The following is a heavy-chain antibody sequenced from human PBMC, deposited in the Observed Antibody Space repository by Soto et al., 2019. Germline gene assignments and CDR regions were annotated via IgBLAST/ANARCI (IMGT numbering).Heavy chain of an antibody. J-gene: IGHJ4*02. CDR2: VSIGGST. Sequence: PGGSLSLSCAASGFTFSSYAMGWVSQGPGKGLEWVAVVSIGGSTHYADSVRGRLTISRDNSKNTLSLQMNSLTAEDTAVYFCAKRRGAGGHFDYWGQGALVTVSS. D-gene: IGHD2-15*01. V-gene: IGHV3-23*01. CDR1: GFTFSSYA. CDR3: AKRRGAGGHFDY.